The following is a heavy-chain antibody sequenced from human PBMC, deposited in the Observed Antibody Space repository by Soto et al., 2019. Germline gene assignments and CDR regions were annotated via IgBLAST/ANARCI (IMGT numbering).Heavy chain of an antibody. CDR1: GGSIINYY. CDR3: ARIGTTTDYYMDV. D-gene: IGHD4-17*01. V-gene: IGHV4-59*08. CDR2: IYYSGST. J-gene: IGHJ6*03. Sequence: LELLSVTCTVAGGSIINYYWRWIRQPPGKGLEWIGYIYYSGSTNYNPSLKSRVTISVDTSKNQFSLKLSSVTAADTAVYYCARIGTTTDYYMDVWGKGTTVTVSS.